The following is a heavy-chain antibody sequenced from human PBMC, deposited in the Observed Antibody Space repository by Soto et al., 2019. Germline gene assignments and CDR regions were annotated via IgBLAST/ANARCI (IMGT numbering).Heavy chain of an antibody. CDR2: VVAYNGST. J-gene: IGHJ6*02. CDR3: ARDENSITMIVVVTPRDYYYYGMDV. CDR1: GGTFSRYT. D-gene: IGHD3-22*01. V-gene: IGHV1-18*04. Sequence: ASVKVSCKAPGGTFSRYTINWVRQAPGQGLEWMGRVVAYNGSTNYAQKLQGRVTMTTDTSTSTAYMELRSLRSDDTAVYYCARDENSITMIVVVTPRDYYYYGMDVWGQGTTVTVSS.